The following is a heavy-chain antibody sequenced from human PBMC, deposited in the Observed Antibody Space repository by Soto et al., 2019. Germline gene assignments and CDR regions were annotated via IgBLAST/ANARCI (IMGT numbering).Heavy chain of an antibody. CDR1: GYSFTSYW. CDR3: ARLINTSHQDPYLDY. CDR2: IYPGDSDT. V-gene: IGHV5-51*01. J-gene: IGHJ4*02. D-gene: IGHD2-2*01. Sequence: PGESRKISCKGSGYSFTSYWIGWVRQMPGKGLEWMGIIYPGDSDTRYSPSFQGQVTISADKSISTAYLQWSSLKASDTAMYYCARLINTSHQDPYLDYWGQGTLVTVSS.